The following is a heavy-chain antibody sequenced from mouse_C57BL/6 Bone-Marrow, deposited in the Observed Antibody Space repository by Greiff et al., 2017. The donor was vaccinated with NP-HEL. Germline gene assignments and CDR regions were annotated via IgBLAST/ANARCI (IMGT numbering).Heavy chain of an antibody. V-gene: IGHV1-59*01. D-gene: IGHD1-1*01. CDR3: ARAHYGSRRGYFDY. J-gene: IGHJ2*01. CDR2: IDPSDSYT. Sequence: QVQLQQSGAELVRPGTSVKLSCKASGYTFTSYWMHWVKQRPGQGLEWIGVIDPSDSYTNYNQKFKGKATLTVDTSSSTAYMQLSSLTSEDSAVYYCARAHYGSRRGYFDYWGQGTTLTVSS. CDR1: GYTFTSYW.